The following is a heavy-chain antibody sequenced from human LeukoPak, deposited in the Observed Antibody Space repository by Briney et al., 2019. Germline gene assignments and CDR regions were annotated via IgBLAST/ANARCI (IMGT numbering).Heavy chain of an antibody. V-gene: IGHV1-2*06. CDR2: INPNSGGT. J-gene: IGHJ3*02. D-gene: IGHD3-16*01. CDR1: GYTFTGYY. Sequence: GASVKVSCKTSGYTFTGYYMHWVRQAPGQGLEWMGRINPNSGGTNYAQKFQGRVTMNRRTSISTAYMELSRLRSDDTSMYYCERDPSVTGGNAFDIWGQGTMVTVSS. CDR3: ERDPSVTGGNAFDI.